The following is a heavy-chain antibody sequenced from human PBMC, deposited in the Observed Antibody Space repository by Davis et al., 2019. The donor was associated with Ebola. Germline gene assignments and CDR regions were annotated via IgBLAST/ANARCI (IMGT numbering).Heavy chain of an antibody. CDR2: INPIGAVT. J-gene: IGHJ4*02. V-gene: IGHV1-46*01. CDR1: GYSFTSYY. D-gene: IGHD6-13*01. CDR3: ARGGDSSRWFDPIDY. Sequence: ASVKVSCKASGYSFTSYYIHWVRQAPGQGLEWMGIINPIGAVTNYAQKFQGRVTMTRDTSTTTVYMGLSSLRFEETAVYYCARGGDSSRWFDPIDYWGQGTLVTVSS.